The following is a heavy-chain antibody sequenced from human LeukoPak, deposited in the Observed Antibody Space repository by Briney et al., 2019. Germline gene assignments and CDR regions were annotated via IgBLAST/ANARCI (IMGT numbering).Heavy chain of an antibody. V-gene: IGHV4-59*01. CDR2: IYYSGST. J-gene: IGHJ4*02. Sequence: TPSETLSLTCTVSGGSISSYYWSWIRQPPGKGLEWIGYIYYSGSTNYNPSLKSRVTISVDTSKNQFSLKLSSVTAVDTAVYYCARRVATINAVFDYWGQGTLVTVSS. D-gene: IGHD5-12*01. CDR1: GGSISSYY. CDR3: ARRVATINAVFDY.